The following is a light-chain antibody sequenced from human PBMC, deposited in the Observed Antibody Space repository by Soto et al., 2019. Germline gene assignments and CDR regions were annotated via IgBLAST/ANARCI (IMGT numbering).Light chain of an antibody. CDR2: GAS. J-gene: IGKJ1*01. Sequence: ETVLTQSPGTLSLSPGEGATLSYRASQDIRSNYLAWYRQTRGQAPRLLIYGASKRASGIADRFSGSGSGTDFTLIISRLEPEDFALYYCQQYDSSPWTFGQGTKVEIK. CDR3: QQYDSSPWT. CDR1: QDIRSNY. V-gene: IGKV3-20*01.